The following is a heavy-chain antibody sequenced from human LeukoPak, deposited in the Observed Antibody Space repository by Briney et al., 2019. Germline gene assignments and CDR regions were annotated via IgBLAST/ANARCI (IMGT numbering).Heavy chain of an antibody. V-gene: IGHV5-51*01. Sequence: HGESLKTSCMGSGYSFTSYWIGWVRQMPGKGLEWMGIIYPGDSDTRYSPSFQGQVTISADKSISTAYLQCSSLKASDTAMYYCARHRSSYNWNVLSAFDIWGQGTMVTVSS. D-gene: IGHD1-20*01. J-gene: IGHJ3*02. CDR2: IYPGDSDT. CDR3: ARHRSSYNWNVLSAFDI. CDR1: GYSFTSYW.